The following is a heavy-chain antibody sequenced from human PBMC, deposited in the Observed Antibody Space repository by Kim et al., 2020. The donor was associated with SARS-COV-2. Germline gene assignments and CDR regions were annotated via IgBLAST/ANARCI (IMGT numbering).Heavy chain of an antibody. V-gene: IGHV3-33*01. CDR2: IWYDGSNK. CDR3: ARDPVSWYSSSWYFDY. Sequence: GGSLRLSCAASGFTFSSYGMHWVRQAPGKGLEWVAVIWYDGSNKYYADSVKGRFTISRDNSKNTLYLQMNSLRAEDTAVYYCARDPVSWYSSSWYFDYWGQGTLVTVSS. J-gene: IGHJ4*02. D-gene: IGHD6-13*01. CDR1: GFTFSSYG.